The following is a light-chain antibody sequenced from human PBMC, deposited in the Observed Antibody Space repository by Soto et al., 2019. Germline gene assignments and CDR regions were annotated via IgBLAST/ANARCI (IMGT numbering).Light chain of an antibody. V-gene: IGKV3-20*01. J-gene: IGKJ1*01. CDR1: QSVSSSY. CDR3: QQYGSSPRGT. CDR2: GAS. Sequence: EIVLTQSPGTLSLSPGERATLSCRASQSVSSSYLAWYQQKPGQAPRLLIYGASSRATGIPDRVSGSGSGTDFTLTISRLEPEDVAVYYCQQYGSSPRGTFGQGTKVEIK.